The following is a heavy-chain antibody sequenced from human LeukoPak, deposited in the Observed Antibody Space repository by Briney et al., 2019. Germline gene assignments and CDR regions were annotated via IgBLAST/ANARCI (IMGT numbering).Heavy chain of an antibody. CDR3: ARGRYFDGMDV. CDR2: INHSGST. CDR1: GGSFSGYY. Sequence: SETLSLTCAVYGGSFSGYYWSWIRQPPGKGLEWIGEINHSGSTNYNPSLKSRVTISVDTSKNQFSLKLSSVTAADTAVYYCARGRYFDGMDVWGQGTTVIVSS. V-gene: IGHV4-34*01. D-gene: IGHD3-9*01. J-gene: IGHJ6*02.